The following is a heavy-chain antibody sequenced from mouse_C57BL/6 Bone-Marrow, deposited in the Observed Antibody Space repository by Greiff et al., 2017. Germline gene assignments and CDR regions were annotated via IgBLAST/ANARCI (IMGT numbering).Heavy chain of an antibody. CDR3: AREGGYDYDDGVDY. Sequence: QVQLQQPGAELVMPGASVKLSCKASGYTFTSYWMHWVKQRPGQGLEWIGEIDPSDSYTNYNQKFKGKSTLTVDKSSSTAYMQLSSLTSADSAVYYCAREGGYDYDDGVDYWGQGTTLTVSS. CDR1: GYTFTSYW. J-gene: IGHJ2*01. CDR2: IDPSDSYT. V-gene: IGHV1-69*01. D-gene: IGHD2-4*01.